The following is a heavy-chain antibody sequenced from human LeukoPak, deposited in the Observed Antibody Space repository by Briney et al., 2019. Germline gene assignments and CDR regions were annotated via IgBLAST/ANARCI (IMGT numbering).Heavy chain of an antibody. CDR1: GGSISSSSYY. D-gene: IGHD1-20*01. J-gene: IGHJ5*02. CDR3: ARGTYNWNVDTFDP. Sequence: RPSETLSLTCTVSGGSISSSSYYWGWIRQPPGKGLEWIGSIYYSGSTYYNPSLKSRVTISVDTSKNQFSLKLNSVTAADTAVYYCARGTYNWNVDTFDPWGQGTLVTVSS. V-gene: IGHV4-39*01. CDR2: IYYSGST.